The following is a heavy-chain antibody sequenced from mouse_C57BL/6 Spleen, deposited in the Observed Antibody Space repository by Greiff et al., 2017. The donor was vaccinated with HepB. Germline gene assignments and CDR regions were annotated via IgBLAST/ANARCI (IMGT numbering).Heavy chain of an antibody. V-gene: IGHV1-75*01. D-gene: IGHD1-1*01. Sequence: QVQLQQSGPELVKPGASVKISCKASGYTFTDYYINWVKQRPGQGLEWIGWIFPGSGSTYYNEKFKGKATLTVDKSSSTAYMLLSSLTSEDSAVYFCARTLGSSYEGGALDYWGQGTSVTVSS. CDR2: IFPGSGST. J-gene: IGHJ4*01. CDR3: ARTLGSSYEGGALDY. CDR1: GYTFTDYY.